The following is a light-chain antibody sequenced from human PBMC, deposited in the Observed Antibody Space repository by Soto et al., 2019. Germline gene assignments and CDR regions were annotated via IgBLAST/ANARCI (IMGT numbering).Light chain of an antibody. J-gene: IGLJ1*01. CDR2: EVS. CDR1: SSDDGGYDY. V-gene: IGLV2-14*01. CDR3: SSYSISTAYL. Sequence: QSALTQPASVSGSPGQSITISCTVTSSDDGGYDYVSWYQIHPGKAHKLIVFEVSNRHSRVSYRFSGSKSGNTASLTISGLQAEDEADYFCSSYSISTAYLFGTGTKVTVL.